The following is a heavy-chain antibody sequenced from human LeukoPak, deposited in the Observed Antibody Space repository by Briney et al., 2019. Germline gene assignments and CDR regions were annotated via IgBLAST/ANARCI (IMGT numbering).Heavy chain of an antibody. CDR2: INPSGGST. CDR3: AREGNWNRGILIDY. CDR1: GYTFTIYY. J-gene: IGHJ4*02. V-gene: IGHV1-46*01. Sequence: GASVTVSCTASGYTFTIYYMHWVRQAPGQGLEWMGLINPSGGSTSYAQKFQGRVTMTRDTSTSTVYMELSSLRSEDTAVYYCAREGNWNRGILIDYWGQGTLVTVSS. D-gene: IGHD1-20*01.